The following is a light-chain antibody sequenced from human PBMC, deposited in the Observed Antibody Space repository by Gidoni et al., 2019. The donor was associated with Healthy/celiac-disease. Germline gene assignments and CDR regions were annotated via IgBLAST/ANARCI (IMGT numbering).Light chain of an antibody. J-gene: IGKJ1*01. CDR1: QSISSY. Sequence: DIQLPQPPPSLSASVGDRVTITCQASQSISSYLNWYQQKPGKAPKLLIYAASSLQSGVPSRFSGSGSGTDFTLTISSLQPEDFATYYCQQSYSTPWTFXQXTKVEIK. CDR2: AAS. CDR3: QQSYSTPWT. V-gene: IGKV1-39*01.